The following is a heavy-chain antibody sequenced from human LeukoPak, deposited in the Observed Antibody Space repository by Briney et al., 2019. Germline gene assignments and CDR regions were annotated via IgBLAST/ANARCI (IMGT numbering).Heavy chain of an antibody. V-gene: IGHV1-69*06. CDR2: IIPIFGTA. J-gene: IGHJ4*02. Sequence: SVKVSCKASGYTFTGYYMHWVRQAPGQGLEWMGGIIPIFGTANYAQKFQGRVTITADKSTSTAYMELSSLRSEDTAVYYCARGRLRLGELSLYYFDYWGQGTLVTVSS. CDR1: GYTFTGYY. D-gene: IGHD3-16*02. CDR3: ARGRLRLGELSLYYFDY.